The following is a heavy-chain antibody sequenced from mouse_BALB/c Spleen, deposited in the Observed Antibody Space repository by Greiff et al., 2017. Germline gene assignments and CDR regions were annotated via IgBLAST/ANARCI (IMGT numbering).Heavy chain of an antibody. Sequence: EVKLQESGGGLVQPGGSMKLSCVASGFTFSSYWMSWVRQSPEKGLEWVAEIRLKSDNYATHYAEAVKGKFTISRDDSKSRLYLQMNSLRAEDTGIYYCTRYYYGPLDYWGQGTSVTVSS. V-gene: IGHV6-6*02. J-gene: IGHJ4*01. CDR1: GFTFSSYW. D-gene: IGHD1-1*01. CDR3: TRYYYGPLDY. CDR2: IRLKSDNYAT.